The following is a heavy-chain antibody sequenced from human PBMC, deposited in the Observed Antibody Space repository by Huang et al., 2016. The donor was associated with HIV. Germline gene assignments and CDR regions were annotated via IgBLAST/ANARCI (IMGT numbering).Heavy chain of an antibody. CDR1: GCSFTNYW. CDR2: IYPGDSAT. CDR3: ARSTSGYYYRTDY. J-gene: IGHJ4*02. V-gene: IGHV5-51*01. Sequence: EVQLAQSGAEVKKPGESLKISCKGSGCSFTNYWIGWVRQMPGKGLEWMGIIYPGDSATKYSPSFQGQVTISAAKSISTAYLQWSSLKASDTAMYYCARSTSGYYYRTDYWGQGTLVTVSS. D-gene: IGHD3-22*01.